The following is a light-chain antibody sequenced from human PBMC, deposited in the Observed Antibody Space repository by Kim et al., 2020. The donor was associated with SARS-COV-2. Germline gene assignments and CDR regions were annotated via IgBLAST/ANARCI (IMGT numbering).Light chain of an antibody. CDR1: QSVSSTF. CDR3: QQCVSSPHT. V-gene: IGKV3-20*01. CDR2: ATS. Sequence: IVLTQSPDTLTLSPGERATLSCRASQSVSSTFLAWYQQRSGQPPRLLIYATSRRAAGVSERFSGGGSGTEFTLTISRLEPEDFAVYYCQQCVSSPHTFGQGTRLEI. J-gene: IGKJ2*01.